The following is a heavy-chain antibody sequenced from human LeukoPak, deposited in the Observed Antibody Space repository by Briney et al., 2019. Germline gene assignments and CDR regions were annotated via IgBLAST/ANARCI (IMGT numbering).Heavy chain of an antibody. V-gene: IGHV1-18*01. D-gene: IGHD3-3*01. CDR2: INAYNGNT. CDR3: ARYRPGDLWSGYNPFGI. Sequence: ASVKVSCKSSGYTFTSYGISWVRQPPGQGLEWMGLINAYNGNTNSAQKLQGRVTMTTDTSTSTGYMELRSLTSDDTAVYYCARYRPGDLWSGYNPFGIWGEGTMVTVSS. CDR1: GYTFTSYG. J-gene: IGHJ3*02.